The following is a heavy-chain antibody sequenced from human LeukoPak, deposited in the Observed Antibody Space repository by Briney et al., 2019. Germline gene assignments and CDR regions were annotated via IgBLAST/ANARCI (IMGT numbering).Heavy chain of an antibody. V-gene: IGHV4-59*11. CDR3: ARFSSSWYIRFDY. D-gene: IGHD6-13*01. J-gene: IGHJ4*02. CDR1: GGSIRSHY. Sequence: SETLSLTCSVSGGSIRSHYWSWIRQPPGKGLEWIGYISDSGSTDYNPSLKSRVTISVDTSKNQFSLKLSSVTTADTAVYYCARFSSSWYIRFDYWGQGTLVTVPS. CDR2: ISDSGST.